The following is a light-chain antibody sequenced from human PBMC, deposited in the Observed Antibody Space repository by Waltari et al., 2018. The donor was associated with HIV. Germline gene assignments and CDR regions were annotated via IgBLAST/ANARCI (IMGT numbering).Light chain of an antibody. J-gene: IGKJ4*01. CDR3: QQTNGLPLT. CDR1: QGISTW. Sequence: DIQMTQSPGYMSAFVGDRVTITCRASQGISTWLAWYQQKPGKVPQLLIHCASSLHSGVPARFNVSVSGTQFSLTISSLQSEDFATYYCQQTNGLPLTFGGGTTV. V-gene: IGKV1-12*01. CDR2: CAS.